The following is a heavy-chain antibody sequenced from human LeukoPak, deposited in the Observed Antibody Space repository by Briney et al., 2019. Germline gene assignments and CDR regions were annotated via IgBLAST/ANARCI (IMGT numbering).Heavy chain of an antibody. D-gene: IGHD2-2*01. V-gene: IGHV4-4*07. CDR2: IYTSGST. J-gene: IGHJ3*02. Sequence: SETLSLTCTVSGGSISSYYWSWIRRPAGKGLEWIGRIYTSGSTNYNPSLKGRVTMSVDTSKNQFSLKLSSVTAADTAVYYCARLCSSTSCPTRAFDIWGQGTMVTVSS. CDR3: ARLCSSTSCPTRAFDI. CDR1: GGSISSYY.